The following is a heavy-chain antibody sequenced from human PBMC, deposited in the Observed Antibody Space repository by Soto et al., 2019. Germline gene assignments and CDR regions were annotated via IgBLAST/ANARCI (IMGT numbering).Heavy chain of an antibody. CDR1: GFTFSSYA. J-gene: IGHJ5*02. D-gene: IGHD6-19*01. V-gene: IGHV3-23*01. CDR3: AKVRAVANRGNWFDP. Sequence: GGSLRLSCVASGFTFSSYAMSWVRQAPGKGLEWVSAISGSGGSTYYADSVKGRFTISRDNSKNTLYLQMNSLRAEDTAVYYCAKVRAVANRGNWFDPWGQGTLVTVSS. CDR2: ISGSGGST.